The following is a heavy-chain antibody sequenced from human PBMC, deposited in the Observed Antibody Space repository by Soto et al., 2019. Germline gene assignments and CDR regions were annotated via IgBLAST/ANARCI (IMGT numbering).Heavy chain of an antibody. CDR3: ARLPYSGSYFEY. J-gene: IGHJ4*02. CDR1: GGSISSSRSY. V-gene: IGHV4-39*01. Sequence: SETLSLTCNVSGGSISSSRSYWAWFRQPPGKELEWIANIFYAGNTYYNPSLKSRVTVSVDTSKNQFSLKLDSVTAADTAVYYCARLPYSGSYFEYWGQGTLVTVSS. D-gene: IGHD1-26*01. CDR2: IFYAGNT.